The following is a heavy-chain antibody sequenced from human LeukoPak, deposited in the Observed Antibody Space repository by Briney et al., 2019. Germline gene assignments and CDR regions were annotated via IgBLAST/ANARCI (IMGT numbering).Heavy chain of an antibody. D-gene: IGHD4-23*01. V-gene: IGHV6-1*01. CDR1: GDSVSSNSAA. CDR2: TYYRSKWYN. CDR3: ARGTRVDYGGLYYYYYYGMDV. J-gene: IGHJ6*02. Sequence: SQTLSLTCAISGDSVSSNSAAWNWIRQSPSRGLEWLGRTYYRSKWYNDYAVSVKSRITINPDTSKNQFSLQLNSVTPEDTAVYYCARGTRVDYGGLYYYYYYGMDVWGQGTTVTVSS.